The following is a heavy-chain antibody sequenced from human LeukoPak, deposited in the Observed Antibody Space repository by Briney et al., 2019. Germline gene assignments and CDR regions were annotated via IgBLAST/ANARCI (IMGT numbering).Heavy chain of an antibody. V-gene: IGHV3-30-3*01. D-gene: IGHD4-17*01. Sequence: HAGRSLRLSCAASGFTFSSYAMHWVRQAPGKGLEWVAVISYDGSNKYYADSVKGRFTISRDNSKNTPYLQMNSLRAEDTAVYYCARVHYVNYYGMDVWGQGTTVTVSS. CDR3: ARVHYVNYYGMDV. CDR1: GFTFSSYA. CDR2: ISYDGSNK. J-gene: IGHJ6*02.